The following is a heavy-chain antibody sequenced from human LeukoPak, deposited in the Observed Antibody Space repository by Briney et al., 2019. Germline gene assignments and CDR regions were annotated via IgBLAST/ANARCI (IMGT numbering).Heavy chain of an antibody. Sequence: GGSLRLSCAASGFTFSSYWMSWVRQAPGKGLEWVANIKQDGSEKYYVDSVKGRFTISRDNAKNSLYLQMNSLRAEDTAVYYCARDNGSRDNWFDPWGQGTLVTVSS. D-gene: IGHD6-13*01. CDR2: IKQDGSEK. CDR1: GFTFSSYW. V-gene: IGHV3-7*01. CDR3: ARDNGSRDNWFDP. J-gene: IGHJ5*02.